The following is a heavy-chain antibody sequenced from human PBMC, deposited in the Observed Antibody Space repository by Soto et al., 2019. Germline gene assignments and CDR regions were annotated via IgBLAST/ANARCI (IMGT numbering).Heavy chain of an antibody. V-gene: IGHV4-4*02. CDR2: IYHTGRT. CDR1: NTSISSSNW. D-gene: IGHD3-9*01. J-gene: IGHJ3*02. Sequence: QVQLQESGPSLVKPSGTLSLTCVITNTSISSSNWWSWVRQAPGKGVEWIGEIYHTGRTNYAPSLKRRVTMSIDTSNNRFSLRLTSLTAADSAVYYCVRDEAHYDILTGSTLGRAFDIWGQGTMVTVS. CDR3: VRDEAHYDILTGSTLGRAFDI.